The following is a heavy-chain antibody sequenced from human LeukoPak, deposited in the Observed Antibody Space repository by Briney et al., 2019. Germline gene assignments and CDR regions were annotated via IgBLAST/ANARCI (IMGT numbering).Heavy chain of an antibody. CDR1: GFTFSSYG. J-gene: IGHJ4*02. CDR3: AKVGGAQLVLLDY. D-gene: IGHD6-6*01. V-gene: IGHV3-30*18. Sequence: PGGSLRLSCAASGFTFSSYGMHWVRQAPGKGLEWVAVISYDGSNKYYADSVKGRFTISRDNSKNTLYLQMNSLRAEDTAVYYCAKVGGAQLVLLDYWGQGTLVTVSS. CDR2: ISYDGSNK.